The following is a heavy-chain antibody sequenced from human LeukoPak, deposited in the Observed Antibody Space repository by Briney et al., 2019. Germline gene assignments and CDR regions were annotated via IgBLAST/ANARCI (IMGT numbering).Heavy chain of an antibody. D-gene: IGHD1-26*01. Sequence: GASVKVSCKASGYTFTSYDINWVRQATGQGLEWMGWMNPNSGNTGYAQKFHGRVTITRDTSINTAFMELSSLRSEDTAVYFCAKRLHSGSYYSAFDIWGQGTMVTVSS. CDR3: AKRLHSGSYYSAFDI. CDR2: MNPNSGNT. CDR1: GYTFTSYD. V-gene: IGHV1-8*03. J-gene: IGHJ3*02.